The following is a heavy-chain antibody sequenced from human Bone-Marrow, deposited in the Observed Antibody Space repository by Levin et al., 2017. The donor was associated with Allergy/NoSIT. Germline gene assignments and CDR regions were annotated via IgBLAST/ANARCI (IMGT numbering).Heavy chain of an antibody. CDR3: SRDQNHFYGSDYYEDPYFDL. D-gene: IGHD2/OR15-2a*01. Sequence: SCAASGFTFSNYWMSWVRHAPGRGLEWVANIKQDASEEFYVGSVQGRFTISRDNAGNSLYLQMSSLGAEDPAVYFCSRDQNHFYGSDYYEDPYFDLWGQGTPVTVSS. CDR2: IKQDASEE. J-gene: IGHJ4*02. CDR1: GFTFSNYW. V-gene: IGHV3-7*01.